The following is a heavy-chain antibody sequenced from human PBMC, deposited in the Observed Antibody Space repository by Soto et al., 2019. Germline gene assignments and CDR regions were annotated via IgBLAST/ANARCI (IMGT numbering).Heavy chain of an antibody. CDR2: IYHSGST. Sequence: QVQLQESGPGLVKPSGTLSLTCAVSGGSISSSNWWSWVRPPPGKRLEWIGAIYHSGSTNSNPSLKSRVTTSLHKSTNQLSLKLSSVTAADTAVYDCAKCLTAPGPIDYWGQGTLVTVSS. CDR3: AKCLTAPGPIDY. CDR1: GGSISSSNW. J-gene: IGHJ4*02. V-gene: IGHV4-4*02.